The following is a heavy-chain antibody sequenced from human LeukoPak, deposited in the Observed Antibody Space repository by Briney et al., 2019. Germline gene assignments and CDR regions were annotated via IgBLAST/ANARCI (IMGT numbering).Heavy chain of an antibody. CDR2: IYYTAGT. J-gene: IGHJ4*02. D-gene: IGHD6-25*01. CDR3: ARGRRSGETAIRD. CDR1: GDSIGSDDYY. Sequence: SETLSLTCTVSGDSIGSDDYYWGWIRQPPGKGLGWIGYIYYTAGTYYNPSLKSRISLSVDTSKNQFSLELSSVTAADTAMYYCARGRRSGETAIRDWGQGTLVTVSS. V-gene: IGHV4-30-4*01.